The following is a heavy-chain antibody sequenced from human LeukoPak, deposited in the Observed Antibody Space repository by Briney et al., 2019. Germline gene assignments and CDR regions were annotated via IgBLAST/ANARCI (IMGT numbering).Heavy chain of an antibody. CDR2: ISATTIYT. J-gene: IGHJ4*02. Sequence: TGGSLRLSCTASGFTFSNYDMTWVRQAPGKGLEWVSSISATTIYTFSADSVRGRFTISRDNVENSLYLQMNNLRGEDTGVYFCARIGLGIEAYNSFDFWGQGTLVTVSS. CDR3: ARIGLGIEAYNSFDF. D-gene: IGHD5-24*01. V-gene: IGHV3-21*01. CDR1: GFTFSNYD.